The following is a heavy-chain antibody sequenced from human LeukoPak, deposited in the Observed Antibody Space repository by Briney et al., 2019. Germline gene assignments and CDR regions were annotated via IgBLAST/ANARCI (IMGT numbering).Heavy chain of an antibody. CDR3: ARKGYTSTGGLAAFDI. V-gene: IGHV1-18*04. D-gene: IGHD6-13*01. CDR1: GYPFTSYG. J-gene: IGHJ3*02. Sequence: AAVKVSRKASGYPFTSYGITSVRQSPGEGGEWMGSIRIYNGNTNYQQKLQGRVTMTTDTSTYTGYMELRSLRSDDTAVYYCARKGYTSTGGLAAFDIGDHGTMVTVSS. CDR2: IRIYNGNT.